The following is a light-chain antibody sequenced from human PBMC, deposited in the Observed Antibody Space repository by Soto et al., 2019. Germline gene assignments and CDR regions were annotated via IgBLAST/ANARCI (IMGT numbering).Light chain of an antibody. V-gene: IGKV1-5*03. Sequence: DIQMTQSPSTLSASVGDRVTITCRASQSISSWLAWYQQKPGKAPKVLIYKASNLESGVPSRFSGSGSGTEFTLTISSLQPDDFATYYCQHYKSYSWTFGQGTKVDIK. CDR2: KAS. CDR1: QSISSW. CDR3: QHYKSYSWT. J-gene: IGKJ1*01.